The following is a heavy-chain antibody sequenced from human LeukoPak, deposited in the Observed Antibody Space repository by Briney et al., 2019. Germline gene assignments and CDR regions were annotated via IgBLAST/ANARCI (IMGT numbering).Heavy chain of an antibody. CDR3: ARDGGYCSGGGCTGYFDY. V-gene: IGHV3-21*01. CDR2: TSSSSSYI. J-gene: IGHJ4*02. D-gene: IGHD2-15*01. Sequence: PGGSLRLSCAASGFIFSSYSMNWVRQAPGKGLEWVSTTSSSSSYIYYADSVTGRFTISRDNAKNSLYLQMNSLRAEDTAVYYCARDGGYCSGGGCTGYFDYWGQGTLVTVSS. CDR1: GFIFSSYS.